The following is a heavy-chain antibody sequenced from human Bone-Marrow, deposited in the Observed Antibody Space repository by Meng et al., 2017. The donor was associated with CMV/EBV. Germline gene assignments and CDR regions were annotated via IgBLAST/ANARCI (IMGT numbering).Heavy chain of an antibody. CDR3: EKRGDSSGTYAMDV. V-gene: IGHV3-30*02. CDR1: GFTFSSYG. D-gene: IGHD3-22*01. J-gene: IGHJ6*02. CDR2: IRFDGTNK. Sequence: SLKISCAASGFTFSSYGMHWVRQAPGKGLEWVANIRFDGTNKYHADSVKGRFTISRDNSKNTLYLQMNSLRAEDTAVYYCEKRGDSSGTYAMDVWGQGTTVTVSS.